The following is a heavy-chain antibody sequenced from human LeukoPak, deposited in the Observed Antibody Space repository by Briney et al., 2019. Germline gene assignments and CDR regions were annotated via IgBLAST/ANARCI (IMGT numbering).Heavy chain of an antibody. J-gene: IGHJ4*02. CDR1: AFTFSDNY. Sequence: GGSLRLSCAASAFTFSDNYMTWIRQAPGKGLESVSYISPSGTDISYADSVKGRFTISRDNAKNSLYLQMNSLRAEDTAVYYCSRDPRNLDYWGQGTLVTVSS. V-gene: IGHV3-11*01. CDR3: SRDPRNLDY. D-gene: IGHD1-14*01. CDR2: ISPSGTDI.